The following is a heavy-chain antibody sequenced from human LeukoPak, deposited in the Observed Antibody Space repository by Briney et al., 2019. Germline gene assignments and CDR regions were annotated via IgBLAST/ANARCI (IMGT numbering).Heavy chain of an antibody. CDR1: GLNVKNNY. D-gene: IGHD3-10*01. Sequence: GGSLRLSCVTSGLNVKNNYMFWVRQSPVKGLEWVSIIYSGGNTFYADSVKGRFTISRDNAKNTVFLQMSSLRAEDTALYYCARKSASGNYPLDYWGQGTLVTVSS. J-gene: IGHJ4*02. V-gene: IGHV3-53*01. CDR2: IYSGGNT. CDR3: ARKSASGNYPLDY.